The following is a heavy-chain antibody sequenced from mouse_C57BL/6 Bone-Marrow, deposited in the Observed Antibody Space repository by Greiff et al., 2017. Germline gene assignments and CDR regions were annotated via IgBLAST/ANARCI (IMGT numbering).Heavy chain of an antibody. J-gene: IGHJ4*01. D-gene: IGHD2-3*01. Sequence: EVMLVESGGGLVKPGGSLKLSCAASGFTFSSYAMSWVRQTPEKRLEWVATISDGGSYTYYPDNVKGRFTISRDNAKNKLYLQMSHLKSEDTAMYYCARDIYDGYYVGAMDYWGQGTSVTVSS. CDR2: ISDGGSYT. CDR1: GFTFSSYA. CDR3: ARDIYDGYYVGAMDY. V-gene: IGHV5-4*01.